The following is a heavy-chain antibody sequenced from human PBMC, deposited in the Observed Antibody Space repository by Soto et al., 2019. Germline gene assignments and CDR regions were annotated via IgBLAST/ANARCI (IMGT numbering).Heavy chain of an antibody. CDR2: IWYDGSNK. CDR1: GFTFSSYG. CDR3: ARDVGNTAMVILEH. Sequence: QVQLVESGGGVVQPGRSLRLSCAASGFTFSSYGMHWVRQAPGKVLEWVAVIWYDGSNKYYADSVKGRFTISRDNSKNTLYLQMNSLRAEDTAVYYCARDVGNTAMVILEHWGQGTLVAVSS. J-gene: IGHJ4*02. D-gene: IGHD5-18*01. V-gene: IGHV3-33*01.